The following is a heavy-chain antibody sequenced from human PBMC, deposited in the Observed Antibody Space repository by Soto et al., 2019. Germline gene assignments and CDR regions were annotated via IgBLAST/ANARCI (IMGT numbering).Heavy chain of an antibody. CDR1: GGSISSYY. V-gene: IGHV4-59*01. CDR3: ARASPGYGAYGY. CDR2: IYYSGST. Sequence: PSETLSLTCTVSGGSISSYYWSWIRQPPGKGLEWIGYIYYSGSTNYNPSLKSRVTISVDTSKNQFSLKLSSVTAADTAVYYCARASPGYGAYGYWGQGTLVTVS. D-gene: IGHD4-17*01. J-gene: IGHJ4*02.